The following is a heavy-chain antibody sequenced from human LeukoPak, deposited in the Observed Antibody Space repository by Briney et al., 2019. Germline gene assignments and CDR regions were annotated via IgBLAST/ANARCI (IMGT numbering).Heavy chain of an antibody. CDR3: AKDVDPDDSSGYYYPDY. Sequence: GGSLRLSCAASGFTFSSYAMHWVRQAPGKGLEWVAVISYDGSNKYYADSVKGRFTISRGNSKNTLYLQMNSLRAEDTAVYYCAKDVDPDDSSGYYYPDYWGQGTLVTVSS. V-gene: IGHV3-30*04. CDR2: ISYDGSNK. CDR1: GFTFSSYA. D-gene: IGHD3-22*01. J-gene: IGHJ4*02.